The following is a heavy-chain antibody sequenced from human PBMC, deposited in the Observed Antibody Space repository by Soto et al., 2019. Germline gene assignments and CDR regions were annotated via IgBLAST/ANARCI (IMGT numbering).Heavy chain of an antibody. CDR3: ACVGGYCSAGRWYLWSGFDV. Sequence: SETLSLTCAVYGGSPSGYYWSWVRQPPGKGLEWIGEINHSGSTNNNPSLKSPVTISVDTSKNQVSLKLSSETAADTAVDYCACVGGYCSAGRWYLWSGFDVWGQGTMVTVSS. CDR1: GGSPSGYY. V-gene: IGHV4-34*01. J-gene: IGHJ6*02. CDR2: INHSGST. D-gene: IGHD2-15*01.